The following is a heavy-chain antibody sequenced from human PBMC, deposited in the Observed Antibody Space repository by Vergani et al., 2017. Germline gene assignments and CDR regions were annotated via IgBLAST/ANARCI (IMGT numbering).Heavy chain of an antibody. D-gene: IGHD6-13*01. Sequence: QVQLVQSGAEVKKPGSSVKVSCKASGGTFSSYAISWVRQATGQGLEWMGEIIPIFGTANYAQKFQGRVTITADESTSTAYMELSSLSSEDTAVYYGAREGPLRGASAGTREFDYWGQGSLVTVSS. V-gene: IGHV1-69*01. CDR1: GGTFSSYA. J-gene: IGHJ4*02. CDR3: AREGPLRGASAGTREFDY. CDR2: IIPIFGTA.